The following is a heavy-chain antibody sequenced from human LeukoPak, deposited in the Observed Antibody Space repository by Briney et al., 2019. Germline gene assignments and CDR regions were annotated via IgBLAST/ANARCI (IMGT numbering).Heavy chain of an antibody. CDR3: ASELRFLEWLFDVDWFDP. CDR2: ISSSSSYI. CDR1: GFTFSSYS. Sequence: GGSLRLSCAASGFTFSSYSMNWVRQAPGKGLEWVSSISSSSSYIYYADSVKGRFTISRDNAKNSLYLQINSLRAEDTAVYYCASELRFLEWLFDVDWFDPWGQGTLVTVSS. D-gene: IGHD3-3*01. V-gene: IGHV3-21*01. J-gene: IGHJ5*02.